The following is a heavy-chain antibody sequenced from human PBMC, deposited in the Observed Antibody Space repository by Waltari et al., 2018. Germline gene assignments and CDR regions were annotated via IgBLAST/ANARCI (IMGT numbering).Heavy chain of an antibody. CDR2: VSDSGGST. D-gene: IGHD4-17*01. J-gene: IGHJ4*02. CDR1: GFTFSSYA. V-gene: IGHV3-23*01. Sequence: EVQLLESGGGLVQPGGSLRLSCAASGFTFSSYAMSWVRQTPGKGLEWVSAVSDSGGSTYYADSGKGRFTISRDNSKNTLHLQMISLRAEDTAVYFCAKDVGYGGNTPVDYWGQGTLVTVSS. CDR3: AKDVGYGGNTPVDY.